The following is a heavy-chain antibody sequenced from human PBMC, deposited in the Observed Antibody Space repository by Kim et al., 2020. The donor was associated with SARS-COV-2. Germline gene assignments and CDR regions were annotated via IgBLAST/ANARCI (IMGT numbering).Heavy chain of an antibody. CDR3: AKEAGGGAALDY. J-gene: IGHJ4*02. Sequence: GGSPRLSCAASGFTFDDYAMHWVRQAPGKGLEWVSGISWNSGSIGYADSVKGRFTISRDNAKNSLYLQMNSLRAEDTALYYCAKEAGGGAALDYWGQGTLVTVSS. V-gene: IGHV3-9*01. D-gene: IGHD1-26*01. CDR1: GFTFDDYA. CDR2: ISWNSGSI.